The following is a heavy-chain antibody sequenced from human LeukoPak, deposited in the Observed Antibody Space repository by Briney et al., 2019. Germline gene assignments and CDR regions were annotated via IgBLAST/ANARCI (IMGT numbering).Heavy chain of an antibody. D-gene: IGHD6-19*01. CDR3: AKVRVAEVAGTGLSS. CDR2: ISYDGSNK. V-gene: IGHV3-30*18. CDR1: GFTFSSYG. J-gene: IGHJ4*02. Sequence: GRSLRLSCAASGFTFSSYGMHWVRQAPGKGLEWVAVISYDGSNKYYADSVKGRFTISRDNSKNTLYLQMNSLRAEDTAVYYCAKVRVAEVAGTGLSSWGQGTLVTVSS.